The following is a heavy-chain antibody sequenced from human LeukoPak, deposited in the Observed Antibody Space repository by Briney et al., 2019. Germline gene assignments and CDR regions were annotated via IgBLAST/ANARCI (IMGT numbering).Heavy chain of an antibody. CDR2: ISAYNGNT. D-gene: IGHD6-6*01. CDR1: GYTFTSYG. J-gene: IGHJ6*03. V-gene: IGHV1-18*01. CDR3: AREAARPSAYYYYYMDV. Sequence: ASVKVSCKASGYTFTSYGISWVRQAPGQGLEWMGWISAYNGNTNYAQKLQGRVTMTTDTSTSTAYMELRSLRSDDTAVYYCAREAARPSAYYYYYMDVWGKGTTVTVSS.